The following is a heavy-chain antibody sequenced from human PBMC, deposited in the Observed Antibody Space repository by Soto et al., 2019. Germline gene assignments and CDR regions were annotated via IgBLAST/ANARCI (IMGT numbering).Heavy chain of an antibody. CDR2: IYYSGST. D-gene: IGHD6-13*01. J-gene: IGHJ4*02. V-gene: IGHV4-31*03. CDR3: ARATAAAGAFALDY. Sequence: QVQLQESGPGLVKPSQTLSLTCTVSGGSISSGGYYWSWIRQHPGKGLEWIGYIYYSGSTYYNPSLKSRVTISVDTSKNQFSLKLSSVTAADTAVYYCARATAAAGAFALDYWGQGTLVTVSS. CDR1: GGSISSGGYY.